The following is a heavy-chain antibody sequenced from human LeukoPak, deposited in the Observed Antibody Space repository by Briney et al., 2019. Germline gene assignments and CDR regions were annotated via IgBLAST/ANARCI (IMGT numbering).Heavy chain of an antibody. J-gene: IGHJ3*02. CDR1: GGSISSYY. D-gene: IGHD3-9*01. CDR3: ARDRLTGYSSEAAFDI. V-gene: IGHV4-4*07. CDR2: TYASGST. Sequence: PSETLSLTCTVSGGSISSYYWSWIRQPAGKGLEWIGRTYASGSTNYNPSLKSRDTISQDTSKNQFSLKLSSVTAADTAVYYCARDRLTGYSSEAAFDIWGQGTMVTVSS.